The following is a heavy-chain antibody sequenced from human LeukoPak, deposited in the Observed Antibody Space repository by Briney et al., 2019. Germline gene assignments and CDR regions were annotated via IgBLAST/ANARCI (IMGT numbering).Heavy chain of an antibody. D-gene: IGHD2-15*01. CDR3: AKDLAVVVVAATN. CDR2: ISGSGGST. J-gene: IGHJ4*02. CDR1: GFTFSSYA. V-gene: IGHV3-23*01. Sequence: PGGSLRLSCAASGFTFSSYAMSWVRQAPGKGLEWVSAISGSGGSTYCADSVKGLFAIARDNSKTPLYLQMNSLSAEDTAVYYWAKDLAVVVVAATNWGQGTLVTVSS.